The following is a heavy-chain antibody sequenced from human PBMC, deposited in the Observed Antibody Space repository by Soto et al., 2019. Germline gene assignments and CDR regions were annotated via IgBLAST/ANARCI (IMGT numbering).Heavy chain of an antibody. D-gene: IGHD4-17*01. Sequence: TLSLTCAVYGGSFSGYYWSWIRQPPGKGLEWIGEINHSGSTNYNPSLKSRVTISVDTSKNQFSPKLSSVTAADTAVYYCARWYGDYGLYYYYYGMDVWGQGTTVTVSS. CDR1: GGSFSGYY. CDR3: ARWYGDYGLYYYYYGMDV. CDR2: INHSGST. J-gene: IGHJ6*02. V-gene: IGHV4-34*01.